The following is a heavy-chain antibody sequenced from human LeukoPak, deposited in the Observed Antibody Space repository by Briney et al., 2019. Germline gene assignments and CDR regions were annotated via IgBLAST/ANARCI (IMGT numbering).Heavy chain of an antibody. D-gene: IGHD3-22*01. V-gene: IGHV3-48*01. CDR3: AREWQENDSSGYSAFDI. CDR2: ISSSSSTI. J-gene: IGHJ3*02. Sequence: PGGSLRLSCAASGFTFSSYSMNWVRQAPGKGLEWVSYISSSSSTIYYADSVKGRFTISRDNAKNSLYLQMNSLRAEDTAVYYCAREWQENDSSGYSAFDIWGQGTMVTVSS. CDR1: GFTFSSYS.